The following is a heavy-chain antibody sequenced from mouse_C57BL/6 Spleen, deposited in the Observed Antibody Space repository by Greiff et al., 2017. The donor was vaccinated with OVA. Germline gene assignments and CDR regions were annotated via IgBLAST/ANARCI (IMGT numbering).Heavy chain of an antibody. CDR3: ARYLGHDYDYDVRYYAMDY. J-gene: IGHJ4*01. Sequence: QVQLQQSGAELVKPGASVKISCKASGYAFSSYWMNWVKQRPGKGLEWIGQIYPGDGDTNYNGKFKGKATLTADKSSSTAYMQLSSLTSEDSAVYFCARYLGHDYDYDVRYYAMDYWGQGTSVTVSS. V-gene: IGHV1-80*01. CDR2: IYPGDGDT. CDR1: GYAFSSYW. D-gene: IGHD2-4*01.